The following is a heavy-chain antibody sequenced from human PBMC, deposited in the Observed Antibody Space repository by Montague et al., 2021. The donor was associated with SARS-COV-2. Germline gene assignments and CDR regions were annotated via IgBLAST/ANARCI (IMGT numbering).Heavy chain of an antibody. Sequence: SETLSLTCTVSGGSISSYYWNWIRQPPGKGLEWTGYIYYSGRTNYNPSLKSRVTVSVDTSKNQFSLKLSSVTAADTAVYYCARGGGSGYRYYFDCWGQGSLVTVSS. CDR1: GGSISSYY. D-gene: IGHD3-22*01. J-gene: IGHJ4*02. CDR2: IYYSGRT. V-gene: IGHV4-59*01. CDR3: ARGGGSGYRYYFDC.